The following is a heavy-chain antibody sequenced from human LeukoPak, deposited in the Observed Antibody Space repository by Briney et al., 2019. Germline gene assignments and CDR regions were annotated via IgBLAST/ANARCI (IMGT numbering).Heavy chain of an antibody. CDR1: GFTFSTYG. CDR2: IWFDGSNK. Sequence: GRSLRLSCAASGFTFSTYGMHWVRQAPGKGLEWVAVIWFDGSNKYYADSVKGRFTISRDNSKDTLYLQMNSLRAEDTAVYCCARAVGPFDYWGQGTVVTVSS. J-gene: IGHJ4*02. V-gene: IGHV3-33*01. CDR3: ARAVGPFDY. D-gene: IGHD3-16*01.